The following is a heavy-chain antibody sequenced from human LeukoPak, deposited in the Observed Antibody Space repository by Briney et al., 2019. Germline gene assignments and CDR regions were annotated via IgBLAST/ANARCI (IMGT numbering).Heavy chain of an antibody. Sequence: ASVKVSCEVSGYTLTELSMHWVRQAPGKGLEWMGGFDPEDGETIYAQKSQGRVTMTEDTSTDTAYMELSSLRSEDTAVYYCAGCSSTSCFYFDYWGQGTLVTVSS. CDR1: GYTLTELS. J-gene: IGHJ4*02. V-gene: IGHV1-24*01. CDR2: FDPEDGET. D-gene: IGHD2-2*01. CDR3: AGCSSTSCFYFDY.